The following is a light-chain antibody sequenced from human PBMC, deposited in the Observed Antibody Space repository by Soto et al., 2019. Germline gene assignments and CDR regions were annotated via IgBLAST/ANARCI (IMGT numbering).Light chain of an antibody. Sequence: IQVTQPPATVSTSTSDRATLSYRSSQSLSHNLAWYQQKPGQAPRLLIYGASTRATGIQARFSGSGSGTEFTLTISSLEAEDVAVYYFQEFYSSSPWRFGQGTKVDIK. V-gene: IGKV3-15*01. CDR2: GAS. J-gene: IGKJ1*01. CDR3: QEFYSSSPWR. CDR1: QSLSHN.